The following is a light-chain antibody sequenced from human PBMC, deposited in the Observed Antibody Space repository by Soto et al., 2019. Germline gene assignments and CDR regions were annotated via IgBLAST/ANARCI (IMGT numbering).Light chain of an antibody. V-gene: IGLV2-8*01. J-gene: IGLJ1*01. Sequence: QSALTQPPSASGSPGQSVTISCTGTSSDVGGYQYVSWYQQYPGKAPKLMIYAVNKRPSGVPDRFSGSRSGNTASLTVSGLQAEDEADYYCSSYAGSSNVFGTGTKVTVL. CDR1: SSDVGGYQY. CDR3: SSYAGSSNV. CDR2: AVN.